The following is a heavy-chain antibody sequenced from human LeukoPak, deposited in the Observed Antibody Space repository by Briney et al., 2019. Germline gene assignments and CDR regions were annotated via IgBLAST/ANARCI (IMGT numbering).Heavy chain of an antibody. CDR2: INHSGST. CDR3: ARDKWSGDYPLKYYYYMDV. CDR1: GGSFSGYY. J-gene: IGHJ6*03. D-gene: IGHD4-17*01. Sequence: SETLSLTCAVYGGSFSGYYWSWIRQPPGKGLEWIGEINHSGSTYYNPSLKSRVTISVDTSKNQFSLKLSSVTAADTAVYYCARDKWSGDYPLKYYYYMDVWGKGTTVTVSS. V-gene: IGHV4-34*01.